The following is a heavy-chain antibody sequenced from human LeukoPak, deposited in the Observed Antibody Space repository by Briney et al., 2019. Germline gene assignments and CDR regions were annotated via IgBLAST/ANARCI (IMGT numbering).Heavy chain of an antibody. J-gene: IGHJ5*02. CDR1: LGSISSYY. CDR2: IYYSGTT. Sequence: PSETLSLTCTVSLGSISSYYWSWIRQPPGKGLEWIGYIYYSGTTNYNPSIKRRVTISVNTSKYQFSLKLSSVTAADTAVYYCAREGRSRSGLFDPWGQGTLVTVSS. D-gene: IGHD3-3*01. CDR3: AREGRSRSGLFDP. V-gene: IGHV4-59*01.